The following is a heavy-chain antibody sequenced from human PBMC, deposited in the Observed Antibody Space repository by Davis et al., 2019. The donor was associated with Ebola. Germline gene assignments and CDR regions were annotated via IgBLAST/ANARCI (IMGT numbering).Heavy chain of an antibody. CDR2: IYYSGST. CDR1: GFTFSSYS. Sequence: ESLKISCAASGFTFSSYSMNWVRQPPGKGLEWIGYIYYSGSTYYNPSLKSRVTISVDTSKNQFSLKLSSVTAADTAVYYCAGLYYYDSSGGVDYWGQGTLVTVSS. CDR3: AGLYYYDSSGGVDY. V-gene: IGHV4-59*01. D-gene: IGHD3-22*01. J-gene: IGHJ4*02.